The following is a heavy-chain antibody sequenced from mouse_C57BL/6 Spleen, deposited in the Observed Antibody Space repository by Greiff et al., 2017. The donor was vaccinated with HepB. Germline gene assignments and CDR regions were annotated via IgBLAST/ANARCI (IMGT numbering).Heavy chain of an antibody. CDR2: IDPNSGGT. CDR1: GYTFTSYW. D-gene: IGHD1-1*01. Sequence: VQLQQSGAELVKPGASVKLSCKASGYTFTSYWMHWVKQRPGRGLEWIGRIDPNSGGTKYNEKFKSKATLTVDKPSSTADMQLSSLTSEDSAVYYCARARYGSSYDWFAYWGQGTLVTVSA. V-gene: IGHV1-72*01. J-gene: IGHJ3*01. CDR3: ARARYGSSYDWFAY.